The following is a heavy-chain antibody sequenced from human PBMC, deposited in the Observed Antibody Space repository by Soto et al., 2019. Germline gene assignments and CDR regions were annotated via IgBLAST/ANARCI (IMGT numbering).Heavy chain of an antibody. CDR2: IIPILGIA. CDR1: EGTFSSYT. J-gene: IGHJ6*02. Sequence: QVQLVQSGAEVKKPGSSVKVSCKASEGTFSSYTISWVRQSPGQGLEWMGRIIPILGIANYAQKFQGRVTITADKSTSTAYMELSSLRSEDTAVYYCARDRRRSWIQVDYYGMDVWGQGTTVTVSS. V-gene: IGHV1-69*08. D-gene: IGHD2-15*01. CDR3: ARDRRRSWIQVDYYGMDV.